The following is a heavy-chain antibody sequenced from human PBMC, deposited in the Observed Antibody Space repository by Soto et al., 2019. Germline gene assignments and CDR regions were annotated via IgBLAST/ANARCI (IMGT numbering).Heavy chain of an antibody. CDR1: GYTFTNYA. D-gene: IGHD2-2*01. CDR3: ARGHLAVVPVASWFYYMDV. J-gene: IGHJ6*03. CDR2: INAGNGNT. V-gene: IGHV1-3*01. Sequence: QVQLVQSGAEVEKPGASVKVSCKASGYTFTNYAVHWVRQAPGQRLEWMGWINAGNGNTRFSQNLQGRVTITRDTSARPGYMELSSLRPEDTAVYYCARGHLAVVPVASWFYYMDVWGKGTTVTVSS.